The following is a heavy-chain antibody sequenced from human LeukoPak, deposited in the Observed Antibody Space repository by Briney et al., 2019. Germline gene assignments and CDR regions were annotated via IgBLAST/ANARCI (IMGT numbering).Heavy chain of an antibody. CDR2: INPNSGGT. D-gene: IGHD3-3*01. CDR3: ARPYDFWSGYYHY. CDR1: GYTFTGYY. Sequence: VASVKVSCKASGYTFTGYYMHWVRQAPGQGLEWMGWINPNSGGTNYAQKFQGRVTMTRDTSISTAYMELGRLRSDDTAVYYCARPYDFWSGYYHYWGQGTLVTVSS. J-gene: IGHJ4*02. V-gene: IGHV1-2*02.